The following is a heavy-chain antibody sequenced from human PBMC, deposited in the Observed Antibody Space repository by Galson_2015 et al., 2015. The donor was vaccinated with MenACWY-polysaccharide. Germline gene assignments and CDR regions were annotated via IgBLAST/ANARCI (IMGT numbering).Heavy chain of an antibody. Sequence: SLRLSCEASGFTFSSYAMSWVRQAPGKGLEWVSTISGSGGSTFHADSVKGRFTISRDNSKNTLYLQMNSLRVEDTAVFYCAKENSCGGNSNLFDYWGQGTLVTVSS. CDR1: GFTFSSYA. D-gene: IGHD4-23*01. CDR2: ISGSGGST. V-gene: IGHV3-23*01. CDR3: AKENSCGGNSNLFDY. J-gene: IGHJ4*02.